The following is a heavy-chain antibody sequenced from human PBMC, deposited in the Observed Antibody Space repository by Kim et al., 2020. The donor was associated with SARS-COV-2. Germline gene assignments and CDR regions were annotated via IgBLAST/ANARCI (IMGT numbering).Heavy chain of an antibody. CDR1: GGSISSYY. Sequence: SETLSLTCTVSGGSISSYYWSWIRQPAGKGLEWIGRIYTSGSTNYNPSLKSRVTMSVDTSKNQFSLKLSSVTAADTAVYYCARVGYSYGLGEGYYFDYWGQGTLVTVSS. D-gene: IGHD5-18*01. CDR2: IYTSGST. CDR3: ARVGYSYGLGEGYYFDY. J-gene: IGHJ4*02. V-gene: IGHV4-4*07.